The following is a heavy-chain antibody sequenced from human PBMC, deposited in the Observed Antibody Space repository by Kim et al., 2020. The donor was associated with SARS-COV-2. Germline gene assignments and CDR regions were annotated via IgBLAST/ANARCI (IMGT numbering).Heavy chain of an antibody. D-gene: IGHD3-22*01. V-gene: IGHV3-23*01. J-gene: IGHJ6*02. CDR2: ITASGDAS. CDR3: VKGKPGIVKNAMDV. CDR1: GFSFSTYS. Sequence: GGSLRLSCTVSGFSFSTYSMAWVRQAPGKGLEWVSSITASGDASSYAASVKGRFTTSRDNSKSTLYVQMNSLRVEDTAVYYCVKGKPGIVKNAMDVWGPG.